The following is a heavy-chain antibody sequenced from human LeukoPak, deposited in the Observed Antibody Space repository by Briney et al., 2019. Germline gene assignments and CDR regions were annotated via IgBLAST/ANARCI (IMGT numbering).Heavy chain of an antibody. V-gene: IGHV3-9*03. J-gene: IGHJ6*03. CDR2: ISSNSYSI. D-gene: IGHD7-27*01. CDR1: GFTFDDYA. CDR3: AKGGSGDFYYYYMDV. Sequence: PGGSLRLSXAASGFTFDDYAMHWVRQAPGKGLEWVSGISSNSYSIFYADSVKGRFTISRDNAKNSLYLQMNSLRLEDMALYYCAKGGSGDFYYYYMDVWGKGTTVTVSS.